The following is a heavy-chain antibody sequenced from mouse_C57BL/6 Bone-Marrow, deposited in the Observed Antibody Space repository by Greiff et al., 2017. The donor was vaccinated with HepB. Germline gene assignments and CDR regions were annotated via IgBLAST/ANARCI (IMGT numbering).Heavy chain of an antibody. J-gene: IGHJ2*01. CDR3: ARSDDFFYFDY. Sequence: EVQLQQSGPELLKPGASVKISCKASGYTFTDYYMNWVKQSHGKSLEWIGDINPNNGGTSYNQKFKGKATLTVDKSSSTAYMELRSLTSEDSAVYYCARSDDFFYFDYWGQGTTLTVSS. D-gene: IGHD2-4*01. CDR2: INPNNGGT. CDR1: GYTFTDYY. V-gene: IGHV1-26*01.